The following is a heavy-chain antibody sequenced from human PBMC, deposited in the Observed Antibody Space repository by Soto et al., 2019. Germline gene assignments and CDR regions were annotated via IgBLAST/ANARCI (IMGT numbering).Heavy chain of an antibody. J-gene: IGHJ4*02. Sequence: GGSLRLSCAASGFTFSNYAMHWVRQAPGKGLEWVAVISYDGSNKYYADSVKGRFTISRDNSKNTLYLQMNSLRAEDTAVYYCAKGYQWLVSENHFDYWGQGTLVTVSS. D-gene: IGHD6-19*01. CDR3: AKGYQWLVSENHFDY. CDR1: GFTFSNYA. V-gene: IGHV3-30*18. CDR2: ISYDGSNK.